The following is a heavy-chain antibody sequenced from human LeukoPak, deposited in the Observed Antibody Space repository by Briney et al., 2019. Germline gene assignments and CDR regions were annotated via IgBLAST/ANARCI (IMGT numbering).Heavy chain of an antibody. CDR1: GFTLSNYG. V-gene: IGHV3-30*02. CDR3: AKDVDGGMVRGPFDY. CDR2: IRFDGSEK. J-gene: IGHJ4*02. D-gene: IGHD3-10*01. Sequence: PGGSLRLSCAASGFTLSNYGMHWVRQAPGKGLEWVAFIRFDGSEKYDADSVQGRFTISRDNSKNTLYLQMNSLRAEDTAVYYCAKDVDGGMVRGPFDYWGQGTLVTVSS.